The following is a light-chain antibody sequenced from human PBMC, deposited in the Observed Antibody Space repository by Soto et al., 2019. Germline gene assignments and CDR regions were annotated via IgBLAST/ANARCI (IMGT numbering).Light chain of an antibody. CDR2: GAS. J-gene: IGKJ1*01. CDR3: QQYNNWPWT. CDR1: QSVSIN. V-gene: IGKV3-15*01. Sequence: EIVMTQSPATLSVSPGERATLSCRASQSVSINLAWYQQKPGRAPRLLIYGASTRATGIPARFSGSGSGTEFTLTISSLQSEDFAVYYGQQYNNWPWTFGQGTKVEVK.